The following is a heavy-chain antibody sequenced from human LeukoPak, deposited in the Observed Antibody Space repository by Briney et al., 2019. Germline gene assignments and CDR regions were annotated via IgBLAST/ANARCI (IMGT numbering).Heavy chain of an antibody. CDR1: GGSISSGSYY. V-gene: IGHV4-61*02. J-gene: IGHJ6*03. Sequence: SEALSLTCTVSGGSISSGSYYWSWIRQPAGKGLEWIGRIYTSGSTNYNPSLKSRVTISVDTSKNQFSLKLSSVTAAGTAVYYCARDSPSSWRGYYYMDVWGKGTTVTVSS. D-gene: IGHD6-13*01. CDR2: IYTSGST. CDR3: ARDSPSSWRGYYYMDV.